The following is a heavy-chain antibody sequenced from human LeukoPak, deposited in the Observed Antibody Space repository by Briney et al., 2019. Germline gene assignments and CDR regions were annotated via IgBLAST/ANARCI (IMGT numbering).Heavy chain of an antibody. CDR1: GGTFSSYA. CDR2: IIPIFGTA. D-gene: IGHD3-10*01. Sequence: SVKVSCKASGGTFSSYAISWVQQAPGQGLEWMGGIIPIFGTANYAQKFQGRVTITTDESTSTAYMELSSLRSEDTAVYYCAREVGYYGSGSYSTDFDPWGQGTLVTVSS. J-gene: IGHJ5*02. CDR3: AREVGYYGSGSYSTDFDP. V-gene: IGHV1-69*05.